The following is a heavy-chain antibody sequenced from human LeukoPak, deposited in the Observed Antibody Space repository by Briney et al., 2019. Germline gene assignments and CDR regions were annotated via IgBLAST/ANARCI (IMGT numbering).Heavy chain of an antibody. V-gene: IGHV3-23*01. J-gene: IGHJ6*03. CDR1: GFTVSSNY. CDR2: ISGSGGST. CDR3: AKDGYDYYYYYMDV. Sequence: GGSLRLSCAASGFTVSSNYMSWVRQAPGKGLEWVSAISGSGGSTYYADSVKGRFTISTDNSKNTLYLQMNSLRAEDTAVYYCAKDGYDYYYYYMDVWGKGTTVTVSS. D-gene: IGHD1-1*01.